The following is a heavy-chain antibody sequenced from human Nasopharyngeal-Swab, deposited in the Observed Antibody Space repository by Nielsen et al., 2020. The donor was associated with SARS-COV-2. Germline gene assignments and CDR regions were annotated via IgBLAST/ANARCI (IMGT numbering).Heavy chain of an antibody. D-gene: IGHD6-19*01. Sequence: SETLSLTCDVSGGSISSSHWWSWVRQPPGKGLEWIGEIYHSGSTNYNPSLESRLTISVDNSKNQFSLRLTSVTAADTAVYYCARQHSSGWPVFDYWGQGTLVTVSS. CDR3: ARQHSSGWPVFDY. V-gene: IGHV4-4*02. CDR2: IYHSGST. J-gene: IGHJ4*02. CDR1: GGSISSSHW.